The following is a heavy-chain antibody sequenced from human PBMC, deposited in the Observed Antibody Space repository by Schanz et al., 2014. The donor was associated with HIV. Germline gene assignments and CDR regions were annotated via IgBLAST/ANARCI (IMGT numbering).Heavy chain of an antibody. Sequence: VQLKQWGAGLLKPSETLSLTCAVYGGSFSGYFWNWIRQSPGKGLEWIGEINHSGSTNYNPSLRSRVSMSVDTSKNHFSLNLSSVSAADTAVYYCARADGLWEPHSYWGQGTLVTVSS. D-gene: IGHD1-26*01. J-gene: IGHJ4*02. CDR3: ARADGLWEPHSY. CDR1: GGSFSGYF. V-gene: IGHV4-34*01. CDR2: INHSGST.